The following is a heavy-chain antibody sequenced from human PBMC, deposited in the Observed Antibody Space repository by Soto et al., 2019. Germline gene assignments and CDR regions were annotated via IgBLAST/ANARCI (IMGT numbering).Heavy chain of an antibody. Sequence: GGSLRLSCATSGLTFRSYSMNWVRQAPGKGLEWLSSISGDSSTTYYADSVAGRFTISRDNAKNSLFLQMNSLRAEDTAVYYCASTPLYCSGRSCYSYFDYWGQGTLVTVSS. CDR3: ASTPLYCSGRSCYSYFDY. CDR1: GLTFRSYS. D-gene: IGHD2-15*01. J-gene: IGHJ4*02. CDR2: ISGDSSTT. V-gene: IGHV3-48*01.